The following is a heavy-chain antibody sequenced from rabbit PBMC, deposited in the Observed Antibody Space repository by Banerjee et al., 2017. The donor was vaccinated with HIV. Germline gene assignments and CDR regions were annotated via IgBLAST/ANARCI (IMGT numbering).Heavy chain of an antibody. J-gene: IGHJ4*01. CDR3: TRGGSSGWGGFNL. CDR2: IYPGTGNT. CDR1: GIDFSSYG. D-gene: IGHD4-1*01. Sequence: QEQLVESGGGLVTLGGSLQLSCKASGIDFSSYGISWVRQAPGKGLEWIAYIYPGTGNTDYASWVNGRFTISLDNAQNTVFLQMTSLTAADTATYFCTRGGSSGWGGFNLWGPGHPRHRL. V-gene: IGHV1S47*01.